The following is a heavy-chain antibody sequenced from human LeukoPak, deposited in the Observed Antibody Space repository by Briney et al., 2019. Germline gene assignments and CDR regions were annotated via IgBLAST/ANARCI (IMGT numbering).Heavy chain of an antibody. CDR2: SKSKTDGGTT. CDR3: ATDGYCSAGSCYSYDN. CDR1: GFTFSNAW. V-gene: IGHV3-15*01. J-gene: IGHJ4*02. Sequence: GAPRLSCAASGFTFSNAWVTWVRQAPGKGLEWVGRSKSKTDGGTTDYGAPVKGRFSISRDDSKSTLYLQMNSLKTEDTAVYYCATDGYCSAGSCYSYDNWGQGTLVTVSP. D-gene: IGHD2-15*01.